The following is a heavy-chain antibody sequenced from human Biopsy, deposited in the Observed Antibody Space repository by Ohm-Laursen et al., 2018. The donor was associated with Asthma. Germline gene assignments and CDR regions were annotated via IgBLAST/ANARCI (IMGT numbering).Heavy chain of an antibody. D-gene: IGHD1-1*01. CDR3: VRDGTDDALDI. CDR2: ISKDASTQ. J-gene: IGHJ3*02. Sequence: SLRLSCAAFGFSFSEFVMHWVRQAPGKGLEWVGVISKDASTQDYADSVKGRFTMARDNSKNTLDLQMNSLREEDTAVYYCVRDGTDDALDIWGQGTMVIVSS. V-gene: IGHV3-30*03. CDR1: GFSFSEFV.